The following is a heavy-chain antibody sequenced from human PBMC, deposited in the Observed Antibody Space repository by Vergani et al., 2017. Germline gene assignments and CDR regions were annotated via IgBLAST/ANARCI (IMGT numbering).Heavy chain of an antibody. D-gene: IGHD3-22*01. CDR1: GYSISSGYY. Sequence: QVQLQESGPGLVKPSETLSLTCAVSGYSISSGYYWGWIRQPPGKGLEWIGSIYHSGSTYYNPSLKSRVTISVDTSKNHFSLKLSSVTAADTAVYYRAISSTPDAYYYDSSGTPNAFEIWGQGTMVTVSS. CDR2: IYHSGST. CDR3: AISSTPDAYYYDSSGTPNAFEI. V-gene: IGHV4-38-2*01. J-gene: IGHJ3*02.